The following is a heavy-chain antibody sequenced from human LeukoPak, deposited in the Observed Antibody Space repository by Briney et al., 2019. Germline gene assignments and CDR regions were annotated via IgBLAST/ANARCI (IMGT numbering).Heavy chain of an antibody. Sequence: GGSLRLSCAASGFTFSSYGMHWVRQAPGKGLEWVAVIWYDGSNKYYADSVKGRFTISRDNSKNTLYLQMNSLRAEDTAVYYCARGEAGYSYGPFDYWGQGTLVTVSS. CDR1: GFTFSSYG. V-gene: IGHV3-33*01. J-gene: IGHJ4*02. CDR3: ARGEAGYSYGPFDY. CDR2: IWYDGSNK. D-gene: IGHD5-18*01.